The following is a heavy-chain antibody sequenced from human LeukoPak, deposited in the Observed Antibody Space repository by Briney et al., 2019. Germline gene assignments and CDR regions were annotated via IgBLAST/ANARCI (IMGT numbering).Heavy chain of an antibody. CDR2: IYYSGST. J-gene: IGHJ3*02. V-gene: IGHV4-34*01. Sequence: SETLSLTCAVYGGSFSGYYWSWIRQPPGKGLEWIGSIYYSGSTYYNPSLKSRVTISVDTSKNQFSLKLSSVTAADTAVYYCAREQATGFDAFDIWGQGTMVTVSS. CDR3: AREQATGFDAFDI. D-gene: IGHD1-26*01. CDR1: GGSFSGYY.